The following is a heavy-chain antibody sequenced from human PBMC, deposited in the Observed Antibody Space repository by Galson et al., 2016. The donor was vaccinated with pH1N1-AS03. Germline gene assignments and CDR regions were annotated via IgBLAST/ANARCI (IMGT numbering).Heavy chain of an antibody. CDR2: YGGSDEKT. CDR1: RFIFSEFQ. J-gene: IGHJ4*02. V-gene: IGHV3-23*01. D-gene: IGHD3-10*01. CDR3: TTVAGTYYNGAY. Sequence: SLRLSCAGSRFIFSEFQMSWVRQAPGKGLEWVSTYGGSDEKTYYADSVKGRFTISKDNSKNTLYLQMNTLRAEDTALYYCTTVAGTYYNGAYWGQGTLVTVSS.